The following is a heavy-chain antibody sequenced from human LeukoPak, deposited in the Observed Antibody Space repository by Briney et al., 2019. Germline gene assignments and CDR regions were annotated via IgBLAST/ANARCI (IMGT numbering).Heavy chain of an antibody. CDR2: ISGSGYST. CDR1: GFTFSSYA. V-gene: IGHV3-23*01. CDR3: AKAKSGDFYYYMDV. Sequence: PGGSLRLSCAASGFTFSSYAMSWVRQAPGKGLEWVSSISGSGYSTYYADSVKGRFTISRDNSKNTLYLQMNSLRAEDTAVYYCAKAKSGDFYYYMDVWGKGTTVTVSS. J-gene: IGHJ6*03.